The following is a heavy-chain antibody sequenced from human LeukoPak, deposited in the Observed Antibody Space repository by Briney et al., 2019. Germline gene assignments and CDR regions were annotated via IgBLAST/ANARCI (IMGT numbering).Heavy chain of an antibody. J-gene: IGHJ6*02. CDR1: GYTFTSYG. CDR3: ARQSGDSSGPQRTYYYYGMDV. Sequence: ASVKVSCKASGYTFTSYGISWVRQAPGQGLEWMGWISAYNGNTNYAQKLQGRVTMTTDTPTSTAYMELRSLRSDDTAVYYCARQSGDSSGPQRTYYYYGMDVWGQGTTVTVSS. CDR2: ISAYNGNT. V-gene: IGHV1-18*01. D-gene: IGHD3-22*01.